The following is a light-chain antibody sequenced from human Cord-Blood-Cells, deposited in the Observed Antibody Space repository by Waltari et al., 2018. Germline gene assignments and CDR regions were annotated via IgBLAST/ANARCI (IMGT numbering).Light chain of an antibody. J-gene: IGKJ1*01. CDR2: VAS. Sequence: EIVLKQSPGTLSLSPGERATLSCRASQSVSSSYLDWYQQKPGQAPRLLIYVASGRATGIPDRFSGSGSGTDFTLTISRLEPQDFAVYYCQQYGSSPPGGTFGQGTKVEIK. CDR1: QSVSSSY. V-gene: IGKV3-20*01. CDR3: QQYGSSPPGGT.